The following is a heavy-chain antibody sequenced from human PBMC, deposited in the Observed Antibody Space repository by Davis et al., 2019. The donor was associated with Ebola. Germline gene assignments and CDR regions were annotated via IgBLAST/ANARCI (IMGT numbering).Heavy chain of an antibody. CDR2: MNPNSGNT. J-gene: IGHJ6*02. CDR1: GYTFTSYD. CDR3: ALALSSWPYYYYGMDV. Sequence: ASVKVSCKASGYTFTSYDINWVRQATGQGLEWMGWMNPNSGNTGYAQKFQGRVTITRNTSISTAYMELSSLRSEDTAVYYCALALSSWPYYYYGMDVWGQGTTVTVSS. D-gene: IGHD6-13*01. V-gene: IGHV1-8*03.